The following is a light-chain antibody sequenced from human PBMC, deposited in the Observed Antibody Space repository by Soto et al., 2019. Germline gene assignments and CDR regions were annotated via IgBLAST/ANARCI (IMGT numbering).Light chain of an antibody. V-gene: IGKV3-15*01. CDR3: QQYNNWPPYT. CDR2: GAS. Sequence: EIVMTQSPATLSVSPGERATLSCRASQSIGSNLAWYQQKPGQAPRLLIYGASTMATGIPARFSGSGSGTEFTLTISSLQSEDFAVYYCQQYNNWPPYTFGQGTKLEIK. J-gene: IGKJ2*01. CDR1: QSIGSN.